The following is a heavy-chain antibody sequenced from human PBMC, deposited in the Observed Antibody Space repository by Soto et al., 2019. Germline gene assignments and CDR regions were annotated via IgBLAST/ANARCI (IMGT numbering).Heavy chain of an antibody. Sequence: QVQLVQSGAEMKKPGASVKVSCKASGYTFTSFVVHWVRQAPGQRLEWMGWIDAGKGNTKYSHKFQGRVIITRDTSASTAYMDLSSLTSEDTAVYYCARDYPYCTGGSCLGYWGQGTLVIVSS. CDR1: GYTFTSFV. V-gene: IGHV1-3*01. J-gene: IGHJ4*02. D-gene: IGHD2-15*01. CDR2: IDAGKGNT. CDR3: ARDYPYCTGGSCLGY.